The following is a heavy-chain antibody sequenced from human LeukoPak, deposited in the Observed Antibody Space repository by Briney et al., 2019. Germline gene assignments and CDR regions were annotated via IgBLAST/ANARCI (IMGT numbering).Heavy chain of an antibody. Sequence: PSETLSLTCSVSGGSISGSSYYWGWIRQPPGKGLEWIGSIYYSGSTYYGASLKSRITISMDTSKNQFSLNLSSVTAADTAVYYCARGSYDVLTGYSTLGEYWGQGTLVTVSS. CDR1: GGSISGSSYY. J-gene: IGHJ4*02. CDR3: ARGSYDVLTGYSTLGEY. CDR2: IYYSGST. D-gene: IGHD3-9*01. V-gene: IGHV4-39*01.